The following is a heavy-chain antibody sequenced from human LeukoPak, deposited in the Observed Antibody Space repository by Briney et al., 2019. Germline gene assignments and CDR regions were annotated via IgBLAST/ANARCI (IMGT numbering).Heavy chain of an antibody. V-gene: IGHV4-31*03. CDR2: IYYSGST. CDR3: ARAEDPTRAFDI. J-gene: IGHJ3*02. Sequence: PSETLSLTCTVSGGSISSGGYYWSWIRQHPGKGLEWIGYIYYSGSTYYNPSLKSRVTISVDTSKNQFSLKLSSVTAADTVVYYCARAEDPTRAFDIWGQGTMVTVSS. CDR1: GGSISSGGYY.